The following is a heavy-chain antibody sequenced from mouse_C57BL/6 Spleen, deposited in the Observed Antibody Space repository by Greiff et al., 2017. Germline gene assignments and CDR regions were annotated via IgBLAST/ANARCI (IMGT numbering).Heavy chain of an antibody. D-gene: IGHD1-1*01. CDR3: TREDYGSSLDY. Sequence: QVHVKQPGAELVRPGSSVKLSCKASGYTFTSYWMDWVKQRPGQGLEWIGNIYPSDSETHYNQKFKDKATLTVDKSSSTAYMQLSSLTSEDSAVYCCTREDYGSSLDYWGQGTTLTVSS. V-gene: IGHV1-61*01. CDR2: IYPSDSET. CDR1: GYTFTSYW. J-gene: IGHJ2*01.